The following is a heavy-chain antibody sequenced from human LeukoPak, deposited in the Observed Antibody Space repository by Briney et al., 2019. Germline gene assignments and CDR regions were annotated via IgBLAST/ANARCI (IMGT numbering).Heavy chain of an antibody. D-gene: IGHD5-18*01. CDR3: ASRGYSYGPVEPDAFDI. CDR2: IYYSGTT. V-gene: IGHV4-39*01. J-gene: IGHJ3*02. Sequence: SETLSLTCTVSGGSISSSSYYWGWIRHPPWKGLEWFGSIYYSGTTYYNPSLKSRVTISVDTSKNQFSLKLSSVTAADTAVYYCASRGYSYGPVEPDAFDIWGQGTMVTVSS. CDR1: GGSISSSSYY.